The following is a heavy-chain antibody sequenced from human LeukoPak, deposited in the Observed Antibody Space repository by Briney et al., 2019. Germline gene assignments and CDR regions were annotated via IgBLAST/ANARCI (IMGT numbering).Heavy chain of an antibody. CDR2: IYPGDSGT. CDR1: RYTFSSYW. V-gene: IGHV5-51*01. D-gene: IGHD3-3*01. J-gene: IGHJ4*02. Sequence: GESLKISCKGSRYTFSSYWIGWVRQMPGKVLEWLEIIYPGDSGTRYSPSLQGQVTISFETSIGTAYLQWSSLKASDTAIYYCARQNDFRLDYWGQGTLVTVSS. CDR3: ARQNDFRLDY.